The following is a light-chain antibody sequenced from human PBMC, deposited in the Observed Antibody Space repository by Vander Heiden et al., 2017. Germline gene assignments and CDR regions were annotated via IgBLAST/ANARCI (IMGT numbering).Light chain of an antibody. CDR1: SSHVCGYNY. CDR2: DVS. CDR3: SSYTSSSTLV. J-gene: IGLJ2*01. Sequence: SALTQPASVSGSPAQSTTISCTGTSSHVCGYNYVSWYQQHPGKALKLMIYDVSNRPSGVSNRFSGSKSGNTASLTISGLQAEDEADYYCSSYTSSSTLVFGGGTKLTVL. V-gene: IGLV2-14*03.